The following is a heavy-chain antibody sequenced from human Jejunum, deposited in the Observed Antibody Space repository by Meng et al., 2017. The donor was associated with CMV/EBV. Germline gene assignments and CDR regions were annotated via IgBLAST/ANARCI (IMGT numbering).Heavy chain of an antibody. D-gene: IGHD3-10*01. V-gene: IGHV3-23*01. Sequence: GFTFINHAMSWVRQAPGKGLEWVSAISGRGDRTYYADSVKGRFTISRDNSQNTLYLQMNSLGAEDTAAYYCAKAPYTSGTYFGDYWGQGTLVTVSS. CDR1: GFTFINHA. CDR2: ISGRGDRT. J-gene: IGHJ4*02. CDR3: AKAPYTSGTYFGDY.